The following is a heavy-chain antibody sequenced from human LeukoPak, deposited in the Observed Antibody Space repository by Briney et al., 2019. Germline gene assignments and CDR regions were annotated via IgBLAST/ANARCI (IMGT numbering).Heavy chain of an antibody. Sequence: ASVKVSCKASGYTFTSYAMNWVRQAPGQGLEWMGWINTNTGNPTYAQGFTGRFVFSLDTSVSTAYLQISSLKAEDTAVYYCARDLVATAPKEYWFDPWGQGTLVTVSS. CDR3: ARDLVATAPKEYWFDP. CDR2: INTNTGNP. D-gene: IGHD5-12*01. V-gene: IGHV7-4-1*02. CDR1: GYTFTSYA. J-gene: IGHJ5*02.